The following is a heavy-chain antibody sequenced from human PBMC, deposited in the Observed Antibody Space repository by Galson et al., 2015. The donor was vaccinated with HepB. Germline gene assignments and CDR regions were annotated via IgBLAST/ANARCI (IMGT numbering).Heavy chain of an antibody. CDR2: IIPIFGTA. V-gene: IGHV1-69*13. Sequence: SVKVSCKASGGTFSSYAISWVRQAPGQGLEWMGGIIPIFGTANYAQKFQGRVTITADESTSTAYMELSSLRSEDTAVYYCARDLQYCGGDCYFRMYNWFDPWGQGTLVTVSS. J-gene: IGHJ5*02. CDR1: GGTFSSYA. CDR3: ARDLQYCGGDCYFRMYNWFDP. D-gene: IGHD2-21*01.